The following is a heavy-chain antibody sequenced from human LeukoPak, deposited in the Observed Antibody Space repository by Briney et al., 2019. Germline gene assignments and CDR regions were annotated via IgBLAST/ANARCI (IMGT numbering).Heavy chain of an antibody. CDR1: GGSFSGYY. CDR2: INHSGST. J-gene: IGHJ5*02. D-gene: IGHD2-2*01. V-gene: IGHV4-34*01. CDR3: AGLSEYCSSTSCTNWFDP. Sequence: PSETLSLTCAVYGGSFSGYYWSWIRQPPGKGLEWIGEINHSGSTNYNPSLKSRVTISVDTSKTQFSLKLSSVTAADTAVYYCAGLSEYCSSTSCTNWFDPWGQGSLVTVSS.